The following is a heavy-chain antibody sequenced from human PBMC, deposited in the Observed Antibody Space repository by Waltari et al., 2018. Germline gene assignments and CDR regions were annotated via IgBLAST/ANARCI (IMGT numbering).Heavy chain of an antibody. V-gene: IGHV1-2*02. D-gene: IGHD1-26*01. CDR3: ARDPGPIVGAPDY. Sequence: QVQLVQSGTAVKKPGASVKASCQASGYSFTDYHLHWVRQTPGQGLEWLGWINPKNGDTSYAQNFLGRVTMTRDTSINTVYMDLSGLRSDDTAVFYCARDPGPIVGAPDYWGQGTLVTVSS. CDR1: GYSFTDYH. CDR2: INPKNGDT. J-gene: IGHJ4*02.